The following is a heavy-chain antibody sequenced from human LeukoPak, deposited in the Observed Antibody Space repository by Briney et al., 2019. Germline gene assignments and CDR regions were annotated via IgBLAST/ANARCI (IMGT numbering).Heavy chain of an antibody. V-gene: IGHV3-20*04. CDR1: GVAFGDYG. CDR3: ARDGGSTSGTRCFGA. D-gene: IGHD4-23*01. CDR2: INWKGDTT. Sequence: RPGGSLRFSCAGSGVAFGDYGMSWVRQAPGKGLEWVSAINWKGDTTGYADSVKGRFTISRDNAEKSLYLQMNSLRAEDTAFYYCARDGGSTSGTRCFGAWGQGTLVTVSS. J-gene: IGHJ5*02.